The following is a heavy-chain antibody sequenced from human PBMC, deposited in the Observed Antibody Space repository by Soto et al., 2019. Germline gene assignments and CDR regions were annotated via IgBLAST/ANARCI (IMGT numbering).Heavy chain of an antibody. CDR2: IYSSGST. Sequence: QVQLLESGPGLVKPSETLSLTCTVSGGSIRSYYWSWIRQPPGKGLEWIGYIYSSGSTNYNPSLKSRVTIPVDTSKNQFSLKLSSVTAADTAVYYCARRYGGGFDYWGQGTLVTVSS. CDR3: ARRYGGGFDY. V-gene: IGHV4-59*08. J-gene: IGHJ4*02. CDR1: GGSIRSYY. D-gene: IGHD3-10*01.